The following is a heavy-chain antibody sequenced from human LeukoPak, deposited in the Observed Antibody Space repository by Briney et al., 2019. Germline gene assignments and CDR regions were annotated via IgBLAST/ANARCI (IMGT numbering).Heavy chain of an antibody. D-gene: IGHD1-26*01. J-gene: IGHJ4*02. CDR1: GFTFSSYA. CDR2: ISGSGGRT. Sequence: GGSLRLSCAASGFTFSSYAMSWVRQAPGKGLGWVSAISGSGGRTYYADSVKGRFTISRDNSKNTLYLQMNSLRAEDTAVYYCAKDRGGSYYAFDYWGQGTLVTVSS. CDR3: AKDRGGSYYAFDY. V-gene: IGHV3-23*01.